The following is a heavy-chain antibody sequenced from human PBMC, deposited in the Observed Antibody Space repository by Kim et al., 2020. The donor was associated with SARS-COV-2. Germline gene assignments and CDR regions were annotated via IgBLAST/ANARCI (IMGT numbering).Heavy chain of an antibody. CDR3: ARSVLVLGGYDKNWFDP. CDR2: IIPILGIA. V-gene: IGHV1-69*04. J-gene: IGHJ5*02. CDR1: GGTFSSYA. D-gene: IGHD5-12*01. Sequence: SVKVSCKASGGTFSSYAISWVRQAPGQGLEWMGRIIPILGIANYAQKFQGRVTITADKSTSTAYMELSSLRSEDTAVYYCARSVLVLGGYDKNWFDPWGQGTLVTVSS.